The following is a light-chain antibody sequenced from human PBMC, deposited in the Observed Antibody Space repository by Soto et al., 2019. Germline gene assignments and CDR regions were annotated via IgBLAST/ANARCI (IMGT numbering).Light chain of an antibody. V-gene: IGKV3-11*01. Sequence: EIVLTQSPATLSLSPGERATLSCRASQSVSSYLAWYQQQPGQAPRLLIYDASNRATGIPARFSGSGSGTDFTLTISSLAPEDFAVYYCQQRSNWPLGITFGQGTRLEIK. CDR1: QSVSSY. J-gene: IGKJ5*01. CDR3: QQRSNWPLGIT. CDR2: DAS.